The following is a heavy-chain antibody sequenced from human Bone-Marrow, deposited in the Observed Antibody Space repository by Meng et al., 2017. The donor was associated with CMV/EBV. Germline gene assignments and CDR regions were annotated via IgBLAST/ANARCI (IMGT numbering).Heavy chain of an antibody. V-gene: IGHV4-31*02. J-gene: IGHJ4*02. CDR1: GDSIRSGGYY. Sequence: SGDSIRSGGYYWSWSRQHPGKGLEWIGYIYYSGSTYYNPSLKSRVTISVDTSKNQFSLKLSSVTAADTAVYYCARGMNLDDSSGPWQHWGQGTLVTVSS. D-gene: IGHD3-22*01. CDR3: ARGMNLDDSSGPWQH. CDR2: IYYSGST.